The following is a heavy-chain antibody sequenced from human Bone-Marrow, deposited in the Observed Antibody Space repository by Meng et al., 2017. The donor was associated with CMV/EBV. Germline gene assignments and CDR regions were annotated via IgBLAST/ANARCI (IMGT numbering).Heavy chain of an antibody. CDR3: ARDPVDFWSGFGMDV. D-gene: IGHD3-3*01. CDR2: IYYSGST. CDR1: GGSISSSSYY. Sequence: GSLRLSCTVSGGSISSSSYYWAWIRQPPGKGLEWIGSIYYSGSTYYNPSLKSRVTISVDTSKNQFSLKLSSVTAADTAVYYCARDPVDFWSGFGMDVWGQGTTVTVSS. V-gene: IGHV4-39*07. J-gene: IGHJ6*02.